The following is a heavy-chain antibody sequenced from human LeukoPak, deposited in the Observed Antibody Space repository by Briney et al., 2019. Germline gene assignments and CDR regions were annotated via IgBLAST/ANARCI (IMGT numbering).Heavy chain of an antibody. CDR1: GGSISSSSYY. D-gene: IGHD3-16*01. V-gene: IGHV4-39*01. Sequence: PSETLSLTCTVSGGSISSSSYYWGWIRQPPGKGLEWIGSIYYSGSTYYNPSLESRVTISVDTSKNQFSLKLSSVTAADTAVYYCASLIGGGGTPQGYFDYWGQGTLVTVSS. CDR3: ASLIGGGGTPQGYFDY. J-gene: IGHJ4*02. CDR2: IYYSGST.